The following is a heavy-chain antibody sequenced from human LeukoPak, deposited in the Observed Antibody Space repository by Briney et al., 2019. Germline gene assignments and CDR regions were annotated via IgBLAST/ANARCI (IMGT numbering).Heavy chain of an antibody. CDR1: GGSISSYY. CDR3: ARGGDWLSFFDY. J-gene: IGHJ4*02. CDR2: IYYSGST. V-gene: IGHV4-59*01. D-gene: IGHD3-9*01. Sequence: SETLSLTCTVSGGSISSYYWSWIRQPPGKGLEWIGYIYYSGSTNYNPSLKSRVTISVDASKNQFSLKLSSVTAADTAVYYCARGGDWLSFFDYWGQGTLVTVSS.